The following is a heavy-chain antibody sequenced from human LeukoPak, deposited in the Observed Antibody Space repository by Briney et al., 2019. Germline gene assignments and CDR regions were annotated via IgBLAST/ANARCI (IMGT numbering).Heavy chain of an antibody. J-gene: IGHJ3*02. D-gene: IGHD1-14*01. CDR1: GFTFSNYT. CDR2: ISSGSRFT. V-gene: IGHV3-21*05. Sequence: PGGSLRLSCAASGFTFSNYTMNWVRQAPGKGLEWVSYISSGSRFTYYAASVKGRFTISRDNAKNSLYLQMNSLRAEDTAVYYCARDMVNHGDAFDIWGQGTMVTVSS. CDR3: ARDMVNHGDAFDI.